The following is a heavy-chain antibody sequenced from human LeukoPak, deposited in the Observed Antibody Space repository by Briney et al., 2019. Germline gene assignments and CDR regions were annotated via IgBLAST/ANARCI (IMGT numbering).Heavy chain of an antibody. Sequence: SETLSLTCAVYGGSFSGYYWSWIRQLPGKGLEWIGEINHSGSTNYNPSLKSRVTISVDTSKNQFSLKLSSVTAADTAVYYCASADVAGIAAAGIPSAFDIWGQGTMVTVSS. CDR1: GGSFSGYY. CDR2: INHSGST. CDR3: ASADVAGIAAAGIPSAFDI. V-gene: IGHV4-34*01. J-gene: IGHJ3*02. D-gene: IGHD6-13*01.